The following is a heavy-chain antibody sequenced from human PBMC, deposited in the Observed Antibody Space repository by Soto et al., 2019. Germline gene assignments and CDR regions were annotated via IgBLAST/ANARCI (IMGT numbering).Heavy chain of an antibody. CDR2: IYSGGST. J-gene: IGHJ6*02. Sequence: PRGSLRLSSAASGFPVSSNYMSWVRQAPGKGLEWVSVIYSGGSTYYADSVKGRFTISRDNSKNTLYLQMNSLRAEDTAVYYCARDRIPTGMDVWGQGTTVTVSS. CDR3: ARDRIPTGMDV. CDR1: GFPVSSNY. V-gene: IGHV3-66*01.